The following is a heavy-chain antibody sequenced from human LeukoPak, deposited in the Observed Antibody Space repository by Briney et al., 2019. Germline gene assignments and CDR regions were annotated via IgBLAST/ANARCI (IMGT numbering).Heavy chain of an antibody. V-gene: IGHV4-4*07. CDR3: ARALVDTAMVTFGYYYYMDV. CDR1: GGSISSYY. D-gene: IGHD5-18*01. Sequence: SETLSLTCTVSGGSISSYYWSWIRQPAGKGLEWIGRIYTSGSTNYNPSLKSRVTISVDTSKNQFPLNLSSVTAADTAVYYCARALVDTAMVTFGYYYYMDVWGKGTTVTVSS. CDR2: IYTSGST. J-gene: IGHJ6*03.